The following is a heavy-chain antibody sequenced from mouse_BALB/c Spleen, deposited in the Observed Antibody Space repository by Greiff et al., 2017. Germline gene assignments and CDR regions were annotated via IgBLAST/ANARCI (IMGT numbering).Heavy chain of an antibody. CDR3: ARSKVEGAARALYAMDY. Sequence: VQLQQSGSELVKPGALVKISCKASGYSFTGYNMNWVKQSNGKSLEWIGNIDPYYGGTSYNQKFKGKATLTVDKSSSTAYMQLKSLTSEDSAVYYCARSKVEGAARALYAMDYWGQGTSVTVSS. CDR1: GYSFTGYN. D-gene: IGHD3-1*01. V-gene: IGHV1S135*01. CDR2: IDPYYGGT. J-gene: IGHJ4*01.